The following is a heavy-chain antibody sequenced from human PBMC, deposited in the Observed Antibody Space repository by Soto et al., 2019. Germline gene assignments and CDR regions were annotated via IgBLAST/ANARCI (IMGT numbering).Heavy chain of an antibody. CDR1: GGSFSGYY. V-gene: IGHV4-34*01. Sequence: PSETLSLTCAVYGGSFSGYYWSWIRQPPGKGLEWIGEINHSGSTNYNPSLKSRVTISVDTSKNQFSLKLSSVTAADTVVYYCARGRRAVAGLNWFDPWGQGTLVTVSS. D-gene: IGHD6-19*01. CDR3: ARGRRAVAGLNWFDP. CDR2: INHSGST. J-gene: IGHJ5*02.